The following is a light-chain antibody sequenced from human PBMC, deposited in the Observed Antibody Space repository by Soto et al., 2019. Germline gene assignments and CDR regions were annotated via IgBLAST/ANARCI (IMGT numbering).Light chain of an antibody. J-gene: IGKJ3*01. Sequence: EIVLTQSPATLSLSPGERATLSCRASQSIRSYLAWYQQKPDQAPRLLIYDASNRATGIRARFSCSGSGTDFTLTITVLEPEDFAVYYCHHRGTWPFTFGPWTKWDIK. CDR1: QSIRSY. CDR3: HHRGTWPFT. V-gene: IGKV3-11*01. CDR2: DAS.